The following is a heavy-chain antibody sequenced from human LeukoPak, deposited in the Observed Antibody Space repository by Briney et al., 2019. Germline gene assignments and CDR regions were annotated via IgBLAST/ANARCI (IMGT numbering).Heavy chain of an antibody. Sequence: SETLSLTCTVSGYSISSGYYWGWIRQPPGKGLEWIGSIYHSGSTYYNPSLKSRVTISVDTSKNQFSLKLSSVTAADTAVYYCARDGRVAYYYYYMDVWGKGTTVTVSS. CDR1: GYSISSGYY. V-gene: IGHV4-38-2*02. CDR3: ARDGRVAYYYYYMDV. J-gene: IGHJ6*03. D-gene: IGHD1-1*01. CDR2: IYHSGST.